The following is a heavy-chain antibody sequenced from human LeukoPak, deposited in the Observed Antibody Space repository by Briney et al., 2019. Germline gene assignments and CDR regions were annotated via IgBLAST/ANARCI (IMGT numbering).Heavy chain of an antibody. J-gene: IGHJ4*02. Sequence: SVKVSCKASGGTFSSYAISWVRQAPGQGLEWMGGIIPIFGTANYAQKFQGRVTITTDESTSTAYMELSSLRSEDTAVYYCATTGYSSSWYGDYWGQGTLVTVSS. CDR2: IIPIFGTA. CDR3: ATTGYSSSWYGDY. CDR1: GGTFSSYA. V-gene: IGHV1-69*05. D-gene: IGHD6-13*01.